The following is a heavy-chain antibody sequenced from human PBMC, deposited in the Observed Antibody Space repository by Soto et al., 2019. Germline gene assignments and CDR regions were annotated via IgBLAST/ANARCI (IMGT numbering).Heavy chain of an antibody. Sequence: QVQVVQSGAEVKRPGSSVNVSCKASGGYFNNRQTLNSYPISWVRQAPGQGLEWMGGIIPLFGTTNYAQRFQGSVTTTADKSTSTAYLELNNVTSGDTAVYCCATSGGGEIYYYYYAMDVWGQGTTVTVSS. CDR3: ATSGGGEIYYYYYAMDV. CDR2: IIPLFGTT. CDR1: GGYFNNRQTLNSYP. J-gene: IGHJ6*02. D-gene: IGHD3-16*01. V-gene: IGHV1-69*06.